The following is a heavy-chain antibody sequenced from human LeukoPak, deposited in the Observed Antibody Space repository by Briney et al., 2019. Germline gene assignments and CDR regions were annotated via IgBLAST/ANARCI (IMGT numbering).Heavy chain of an antibody. V-gene: IGHV3-23*01. J-gene: IGHJ4*02. CDR3: AKPRAGRDYYGSGSYYKPDLSFDY. CDR1: GFTFSSYA. D-gene: IGHD3-10*01. Sequence: PGGSLRLSCAASGFTFSSYAMSWVRQAPGKGLEWVSAISGSGGSTYYADPVKGRFTISRDNSKNTLYLQMNSLRAEDTAVYYCAKPRAGRDYYGSGSYYKPDLSFDYWGQGTLVTVSS. CDR2: ISGSGGST.